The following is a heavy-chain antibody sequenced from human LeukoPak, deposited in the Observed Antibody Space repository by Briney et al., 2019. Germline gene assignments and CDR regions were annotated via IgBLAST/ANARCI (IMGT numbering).Heavy chain of an antibody. CDR3: ARGVRYYDILTGYSPNYYFDY. CDR2: IYYSGST. D-gene: IGHD3-9*01. J-gene: IGHJ4*02. V-gene: IGHV4-59*01. Sequence: PSETLSLTCTVPGGSISSYYWSWIRQPPGKGLEWIGYIYYSGSTNYNPSLKSRVTISVDTSKNQFSLKLSSVTAADTAVYYCARGVRYYDILTGYSPNYYFDYWGQGTLVTVSS. CDR1: GGSISSYY.